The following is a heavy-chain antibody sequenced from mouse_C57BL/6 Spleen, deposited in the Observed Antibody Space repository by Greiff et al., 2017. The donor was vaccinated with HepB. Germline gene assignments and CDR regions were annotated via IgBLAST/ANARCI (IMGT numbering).Heavy chain of an antibody. CDR3: AGVSAWFAY. Sequence: EVQLQQSGPELVKPGASVKISCKASGYTFTDYYMNWVKQSHGKSLEWIGDISPNNGGTSYNQKFKGKATLTVDKSTSTSYMELRSLTSEDSAVYYCAGVSAWFAYWGQGTLVTVSA. J-gene: IGHJ3*01. CDR1: GYTFTDYY. CDR2: ISPNNGGT. V-gene: IGHV1-26*01.